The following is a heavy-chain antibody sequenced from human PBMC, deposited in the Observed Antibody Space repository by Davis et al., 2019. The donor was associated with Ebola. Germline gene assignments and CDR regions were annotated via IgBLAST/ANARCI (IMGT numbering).Heavy chain of an antibody. D-gene: IGHD4-17*01. Sequence: PGGSLRLSCAASGFTFSVYYMSWIRQAPGKGPEWVSSISSSASYKNYADSVKGRFTISRDNAKNSLYLQMNSLRAEDTAVYYCAREAVYGDYVLDYWGQGTLVTVSS. J-gene: IGHJ4*02. V-gene: IGHV3-11*06. CDR2: ISSSASYK. CDR3: AREAVYGDYVLDY. CDR1: GFTFSVYY.